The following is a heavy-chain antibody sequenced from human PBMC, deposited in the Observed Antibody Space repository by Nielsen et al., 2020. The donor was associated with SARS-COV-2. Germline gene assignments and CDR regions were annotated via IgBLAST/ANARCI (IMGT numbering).Heavy chain of an antibody. CDR2: IYPGDSDT. D-gene: IGHD3-10*01. V-gene: IGHV5-51*01. J-gene: IGHJ6*02. CDR1: GYSFTNYW. Sequence: GESLKISCKASGYSFTNYWIGWVRQMPGKGLEWMGIIYPGDSDTTYSPAFQGQVTISADKSISTAYLQWSGLRASDTAMYYCAKEGRDDSGTERRGMDVWGRGTTVTVSS. CDR3: AKEGRDDSGTERRGMDV.